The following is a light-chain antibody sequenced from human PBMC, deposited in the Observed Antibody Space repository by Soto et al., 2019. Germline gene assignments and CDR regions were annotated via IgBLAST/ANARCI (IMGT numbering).Light chain of an antibody. Sequence: DLQMTQSPSSLSASVGDRVTITCRASQGISTYLAWFQQKPGKAPKSLIFAASTLLGGVPSKFSGSGSGTDFSLTISSLQAEDVATYYCQQYYSFPPTFGQGTRLEIK. V-gene: IGKV1-16*02. CDR2: AAS. CDR3: QQYYSFPPT. CDR1: QGISTY. J-gene: IGKJ5*01.